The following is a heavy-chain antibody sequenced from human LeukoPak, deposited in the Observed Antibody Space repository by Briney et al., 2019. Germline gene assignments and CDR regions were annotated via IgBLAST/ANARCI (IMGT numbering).Heavy chain of an antibody. D-gene: IGHD3-22*01. CDR3: ARESDSSGYYGPYYFDY. CDR2: IYTSGST. CDR1: GFSISSYY. V-gene: IGHV4-4*07. Sequence: SETLSLTCSVSGFSISSYYWSWLRQPAGKGLEWIGRIYTSGSTKYNPSLKSRVIMTVDASKNQFSLKLSSVTAADTAVYYCARESDSSGYYGPYYFDYWGQGTLVTVSS. J-gene: IGHJ4*02.